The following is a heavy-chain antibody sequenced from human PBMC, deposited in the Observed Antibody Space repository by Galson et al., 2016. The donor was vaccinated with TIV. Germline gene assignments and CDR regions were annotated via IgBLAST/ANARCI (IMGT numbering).Heavy chain of an antibody. CDR1: GFTFSSYS. CDR3: ARDGARVGAHDAFDI. D-gene: IGHD3-16*01. J-gene: IGHJ3*02. V-gene: IGHV3-21*01. Sequence: SLRLSCAVSGFTFSSYSMNWVRQAPGKGLEWVASISTTSNYIYYADSVKGRVTISRDNANNSLYLQMNSLRAEDTAVYYCARDGARVGAHDAFDIWGQGTMVTVSS. CDR2: ISTTSNYI.